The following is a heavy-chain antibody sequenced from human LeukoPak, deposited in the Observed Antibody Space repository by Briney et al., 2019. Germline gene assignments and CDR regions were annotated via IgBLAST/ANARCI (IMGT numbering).Heavy chain of an antibody. CDR1: GFPFSAYD. Sequence: GGSLRLSCATSGFPFSAYDMHWVRQAPGKGLEWVSAFGSAGDTYYPGAVKGRFTISRDYAKSSLFLQMNNLIAGDTAVYFCVRGALPGDNWYFDLWGRGTLVTVSS. J-gene: IGHJ2*01. CDR3: VRGALPGDNWYFDL. CDR2: FGSAGDT. V-gene: IGHV3-13*01.